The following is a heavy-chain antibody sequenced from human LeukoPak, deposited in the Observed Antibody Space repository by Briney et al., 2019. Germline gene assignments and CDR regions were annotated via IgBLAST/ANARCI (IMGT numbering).Heavy chain of an antibody. D-gene: IGHD3-22*01. Sequence: GRSLRLSCAASGFTFSSYAMHWVRQAPGKGLEWVAVISYDGSNKYYADSVKGRFTISRDNSKNTLYLQMNSLRAEDTAVYYCAKDREPIYYDSSGYYPSGFDYWGQGTLVTVSS. CDR1: GFTFSSYA. V-gene: IGHV3-30-3*01. J-gene: IGHJ4*02. CDR2: ISYDGSNK. CDR3: AKDREPIYYDSSGYYPSGFDY.